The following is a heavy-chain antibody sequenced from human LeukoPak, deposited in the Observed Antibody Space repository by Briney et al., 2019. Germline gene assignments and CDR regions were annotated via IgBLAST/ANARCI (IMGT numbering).Heavy chain of an antibody. CDR2: ISGSGGST. J-gene: IGHJ5*02. Sequence: PGGSLRLSCAASGFTFNNYAMSWVRQAPGKGLEWVSAISGSGGSTYYADSVKGRFTISRDNSKNTLYLQMNSLRAEDTAVYYCAKGGGYYGDDLNNWFDPWGQGTLVTVSS. V-gene: IGHV3-23*01. CDR1: GFTFNNYA. D-gene: IGHD4-17*01. CDR3: AKGGGYYGDDLNNWFDP.